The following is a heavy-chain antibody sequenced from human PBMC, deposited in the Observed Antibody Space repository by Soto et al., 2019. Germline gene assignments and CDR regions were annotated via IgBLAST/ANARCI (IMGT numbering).Heavy chain of an antibody. Sequence: LRLSCAASGFTFSSYWMSWVRQAPGKGLEWVANIKQDGSEKYYVDSVKGRFTISRDNAKNSLYLQMNSLRAEDTAVYYCASSFTVRGFYYYYGMDVWGQGTTVTVSS. D-gene: IGHD4-4*01. CDR3: ASSFTVRGFYYYYGMDV. J-gene: IGHJ6*02. V-gene: IGHV3-7*03. CDR1: GFTFSSYW. CDR2: IKQDGSEK.